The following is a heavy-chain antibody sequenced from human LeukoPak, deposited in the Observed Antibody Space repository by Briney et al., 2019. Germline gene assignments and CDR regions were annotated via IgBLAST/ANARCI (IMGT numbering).Heavy chain of an antibody. CDR2: IYYSGST. CDR3: ARGYGDYWFDP. J-gene: IGHJ5*02. D-gene: IGHD4-17*01. V-gene: IGHV4-59*01. Sequence: PSETLSPTCTVSGGSLSSYYWSWIRQPPGKGLEWIGYIYYSGSTNYNPSLKSRVTISVDTSKYQCSLKLSSVTAADTAVYYGARGYGDYWFDPWGQGTLVTVSS. CDR1: GGSLSSYY.